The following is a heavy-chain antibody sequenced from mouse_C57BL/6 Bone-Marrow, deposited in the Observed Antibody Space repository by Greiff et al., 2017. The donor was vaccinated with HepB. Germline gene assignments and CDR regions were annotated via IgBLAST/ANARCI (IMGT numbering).Heavy chain of an antibody. J-gene: IGHJ3*01. CDR1: GYTFTSYG. Sequence: QVQLKQSGAELARPGASVKLSCKASGYTFTSYGISWVKQRTGQGLEWIGEIYPRSGNTYYNEKFKGKATLTADKSSSTAYMELRSLTSEDSAVYFCADGYFWFAYWGQGTLVTVSA. CDR3: ADGYFWFAY. V-gene: IGHV1-81*01. CDR2: IYPRSGNT. D-gene: IGHD2-3*01.